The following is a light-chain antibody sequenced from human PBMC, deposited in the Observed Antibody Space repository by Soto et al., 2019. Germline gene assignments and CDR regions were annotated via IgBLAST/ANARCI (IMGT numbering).Light chain of an antibody. CDR3: QYYNIEPPWT. J-gene: IGKJ1*01. CDR2: VAS. Sequence: EIQMTQSPSFLSASVGDRVTITCRASQGIRNYLAWYQQKPGKAPNFLIYVASTLRSGVPSRFSGTGFGTDFTLTISSLQPEDAATYYCQYYNIEPPWTFGQGTKVEIK. V-gene: IGKV1-27*01. CDR1: QGIRNY.